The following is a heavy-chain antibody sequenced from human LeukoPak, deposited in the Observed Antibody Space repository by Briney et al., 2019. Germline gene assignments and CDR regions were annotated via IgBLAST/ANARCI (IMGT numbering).Heavy chain of an antibody. CDR2: INWNGGST. Sequence: GGSLRLSCAASGFTFDDYGMSWVRQAPGKGLEWVSGINWNGGSTGYADSVKGRFTISRDNAKNSLYLQMNSLRAEDTAVYYCARFGYCSSTSCTSYGYYYYYMDVWGKGTTVTVSS. D-gene: IGHD2-2*03. CDR3: ARFGYCSSTSCTSYGYYYYYMDV. J-gene: IGHJ6*03. CDR1: GFTFDDYG. V-gene: IGHV3-20*04.